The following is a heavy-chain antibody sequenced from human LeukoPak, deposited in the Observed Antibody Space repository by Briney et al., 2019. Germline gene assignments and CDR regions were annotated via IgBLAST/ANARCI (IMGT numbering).Heavy chain of an antibody. Sequence: GGSLRLSCAAPGFTFSSYSMNWVRQAPGKGLEWVSSISSSSSYIYYADSVKGRFTISRDNAKNSLYLQMNSLRAEDTAVYYCARESSSLTNPDFDYWGQGTLVTVSS. CDR2: ISSSSSYI. CDR3: ARESSSLTNPDFDY. V-gene: IGHV3-21*01. CDR1: GFTFSSYS. D-gene: IGHD6-13*01. J-gene: IGHJ4*02.